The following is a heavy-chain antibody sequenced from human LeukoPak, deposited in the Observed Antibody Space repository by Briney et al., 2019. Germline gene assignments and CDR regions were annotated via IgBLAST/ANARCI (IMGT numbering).Heavy chain of an antibody. D-gene: IGHD3-22*01. Sequence: SGTLSLTCTVSGGSISSGSYYWSWIRQPPGKGLEWIGYIYYSGSTNYNPSLKSRVTISVDTSKNQFSLKLSSVTAADTAVYYCAREMVHYYDSSGPDYWGQGTLVTVSS. CDR2: IYYSGST. V-gene: IGHV4-61*01. CDR1: GGSISSGSYY. CDR3: AREMVHYYDSSGPDY. J-gene: IGHJ4*02.